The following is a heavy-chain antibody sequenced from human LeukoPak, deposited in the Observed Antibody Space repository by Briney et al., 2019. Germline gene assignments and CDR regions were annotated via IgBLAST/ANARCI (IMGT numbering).Heavy chain of an antibody. J-gene: IGHJ3*02. CDR2: IWYDGSNE. CDR1: EFTFSSYG. V-gene: IGHV3-33*01. CDR3: AREVQDAFDI. Sequence: PGRSLRLSCAASEFTFSSYGMHWVRQAPGKGLEWVALIWYDGSNEYYADSVKCRFAISRDNSKTTLYLQMNSPRAEDTAVYYCAREVQDAFDIWGQGTMVIVSS.